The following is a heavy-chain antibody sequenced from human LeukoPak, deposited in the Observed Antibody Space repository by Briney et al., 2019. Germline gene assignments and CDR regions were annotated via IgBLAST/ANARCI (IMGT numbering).Heavy chain of an antibody. Sequence: GGSLRLSCAPSGFTFSSYSMKWVRQAPGKGLEWVSCFSSGTTYIYYADSVKGRFTVSRDNAKNSLYLQMNSLRAEDTAVYYCARDRLYCSSTSCQNSYYYYGMDVWGQGTTVTVSS. V-gene: IGHV3-21*01. CDR2: FSSGTTYI. D-gene: IGHD2-2*01. J-gene: IGHJ6*02. CDR1: GFTFSSYS. CDR3: ARDRLYCSSTSCQNSYYYYGMDV.